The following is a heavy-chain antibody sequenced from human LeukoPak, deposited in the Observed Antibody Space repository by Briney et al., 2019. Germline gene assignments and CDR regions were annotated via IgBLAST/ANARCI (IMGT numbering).Heavy chain of an antibody. Sequence: ASVKVSCKASGYTFTSYYMHWVRQAPGQGLEWMGIINPSGGSTSYAQKFRGRVTMTRDMSTSTVYMELSSLRSEDTAVYYCARAGSSWEIDYWGQGTLVTVSS. V-gene: IGHV1-46*01. J-gene: IGHJ4*02. CDR1: GYTFTSYY. CDR3: ARAGSSWEIDY. CDR2: INPSGGST. D-gene: IGHD6-13*01.